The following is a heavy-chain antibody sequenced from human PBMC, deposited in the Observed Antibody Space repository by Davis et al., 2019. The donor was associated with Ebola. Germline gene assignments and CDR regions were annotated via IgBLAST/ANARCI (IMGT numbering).Heavy chain of an antibody. CDR2: IYYDGST. D-gene: IGHD3-16*01. CDR1: GGSIRTYY. CDR3: ARLRGGSFDY. J-gene: IGHJ4*02. Sequence: SETLSLTCTVSGGSIRTYYWSWIRQPPGKGLEWIGYIYYDGSTSYNPSLKRRVTISVDTSKNQFSLKLSSVTAADTAVYYCARLRGGSFDYWGQGTLVTVSS. V-gene: IGHV4-59*08.